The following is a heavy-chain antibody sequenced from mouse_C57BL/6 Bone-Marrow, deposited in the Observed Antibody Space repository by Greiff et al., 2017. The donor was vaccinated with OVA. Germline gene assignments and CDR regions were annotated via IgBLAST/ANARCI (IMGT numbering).Heavy chain of an antibody. D-gene: IGHD2-3*01. Sequence: VQLQQPGAELVKPGASVKLSCKASGYTFTSYWMQWVKQRPGQGLEWIGEIDPSDSYTNYNQKFKGKATLTVDTSSSTAYMQLSSLTSEDSAVYYCARLDGYLYYFDYWGQGTTLTVSS. CDR3: ARLDGYLYYFDY. V-gene: IGHV1-50*01. J-gene: IGHJ2*01. CDR2: IDPSDSYT. CDR1: GYTFTSYW.